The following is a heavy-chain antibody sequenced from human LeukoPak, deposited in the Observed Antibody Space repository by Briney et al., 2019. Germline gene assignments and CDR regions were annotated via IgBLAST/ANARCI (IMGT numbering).Heavy chain of an antibody. D-gene: IGHD3-22*01. CDR2: IYSGGST. CDR3: ARPDSSGPFDY. CDR1: GFTVSSNY. V-gene: IGHV3-66*01. Sequence: PGGSLRLSCAASGFTVSSNYMSWVRQAPGKGLEWVSVIYSGGSTYYADSVKGRFTISRDNSKNTLYLQMYSLRAEDTAVYYCARPDSSGPFDYWGQGTLVTVSS. J-gene: IGHJ4*02.